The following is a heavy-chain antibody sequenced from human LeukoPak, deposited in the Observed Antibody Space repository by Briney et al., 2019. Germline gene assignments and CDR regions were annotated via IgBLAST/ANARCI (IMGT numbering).Heavy chain of an antibody. J-gene: IGHJ4*02. CDR1: GGSVSSGSYY. CDR3: ARGHFGLEADY. Sequence: SETLSLTCTVSGGSVSSGSYYWSWIRQPPGKGLEWIGYIYYSGSTNYNPSLKSRVTISVDTSKNQFSLKLSSVTAADTAVYYCARGHFGLEADYWGQGTLVTVSS. CDR2: IYYSGST. V-gene: IGHV4-61*01. D-gene: IGHD3-3*01.